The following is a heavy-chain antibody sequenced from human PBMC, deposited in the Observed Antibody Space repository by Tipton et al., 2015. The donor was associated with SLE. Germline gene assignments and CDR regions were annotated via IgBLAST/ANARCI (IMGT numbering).Heavy chain of an antibody. CDR3: ARDKDGYNHNFDS. Sequence: QVQLVQSGAEVKKPGASVKVSCKASGYTFTSYYIHWARQAPGQGLEWMGIINPSGGLTTYAQKFQGRVTMTRDTSTNTVYMELSSLRSDDTAVYSCARDKDGYNHNFDSWGQGTLVTVSS. V-gene: IGHV1-46*01. J-gene: IGHJ4*02. D-gene: IGHD5-24*01. CDR1: GYTFTSYY. CDR2: INPSGGLT.